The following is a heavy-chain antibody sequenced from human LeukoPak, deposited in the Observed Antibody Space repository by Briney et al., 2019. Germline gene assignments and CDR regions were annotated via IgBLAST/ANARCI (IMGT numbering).Heavy chain of an antibody. CDR1: GFTFSSYA. J-gene: IGHJ4*02. D-gene: IGHD2-15*01. V-gene: IGHV3-23*01. CDR3: AKGGYCSGGSCYAVGPTDLYFDY. Sequence: PGGSLILSCAASGFTFSSYAMSWVRQAPGKGLEWVSAISGSGGSTYYADSVKGRFTISRDNSKNTLYLQMSSLRAEDTAVYYCAKGGYCSGGSCYAVGPTDLYFDYWGQGTLVTVSS. CDR2: ISGSGGST.